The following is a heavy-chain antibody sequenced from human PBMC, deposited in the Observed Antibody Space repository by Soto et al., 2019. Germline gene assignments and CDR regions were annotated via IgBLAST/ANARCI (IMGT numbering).Heavy chain of an antibody. J-gene: IGHJ3*02. CDR1: GFTFSSYG. D-gene: IGHD4-17*01. CDR3: ARDPPKDYGGTWKRGFDI. CDR2: IWYDGSNK. Sequence: QVQLVESGGGVVQPGRSLRLSCAASGFTFSSYGMHWVRQAPGKGLEWVAVIWYDGSNKYYADSVKGRFTISRDNSKNTLYLQMNSLRAEDTAVYYCARDPPKDYGGTWKRGFDIWGQGTMVTVSS. V-gene: IGHV3-33*01.